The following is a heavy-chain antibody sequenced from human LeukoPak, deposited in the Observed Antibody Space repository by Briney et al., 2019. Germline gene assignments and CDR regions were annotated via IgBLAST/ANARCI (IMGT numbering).Heavy chain of an antibody. CDR3: ARRRVGYAFDI. V-gene: IGHV4-39*01. J-gene: IGHJ3*02. CDR2: IYYSGST. D-gene: IGHD3-10*01. CDR1: GGSISSSSYY. Sequence: SETLSLTCTVSGGSISSSSYYWGWIRQPPGKGLEWIGSIYYSGSTYYNPSLKSRVTISVDTSKNKFSLKLSSVTAADTAVYYCARRRVGYAFDIWGQGIMVTVSS.